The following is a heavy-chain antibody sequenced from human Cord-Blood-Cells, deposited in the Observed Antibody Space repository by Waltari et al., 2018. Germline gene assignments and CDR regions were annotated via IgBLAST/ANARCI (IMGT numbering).Heavy chain of an antibody. CDR2: ISSSSSTI. J-gene: IGHJ6*02. CDR3: ARLDLRGQLGGSYYYGMDV. V-gene: IGHV3-48*01. Sequence: EVQLVESGGGLVKPGGSLRLSCAASGFTFSSYSMNWVRQAPGKGLGGVSYISSSSSTIYYADSVKGRFTISRDNAKNSLYLQMNSLRAEDTAVYYCARLDLRGQLGGSYYYGMDVWGQGTTVTVSS. D-gene: IGHD6-6*01. CDR1: GFTFSSYS.